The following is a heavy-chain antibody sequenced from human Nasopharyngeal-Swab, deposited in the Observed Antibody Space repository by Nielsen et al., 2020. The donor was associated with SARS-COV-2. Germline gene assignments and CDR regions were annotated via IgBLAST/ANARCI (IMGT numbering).Heavy chain of an antibody. CDR3: ARDSGSSGWSGAY. D-gene: IGHD6-19*01. Sequence: GGSLRLSCAASGFTFSSYGMHWVRQAPGKGLEWAAVIWYDGSNKYYADSVKGRFTISRDNSKNTLYLQMNSLRAEDTAVYYCARDSGSSGWSGAYWGQGTLVTVSS. CDR1: GFTFSSYG. V-gene: IGHV3-33*01. CDR2: IWYDGSNK. J-gene: IGHJ4*02.